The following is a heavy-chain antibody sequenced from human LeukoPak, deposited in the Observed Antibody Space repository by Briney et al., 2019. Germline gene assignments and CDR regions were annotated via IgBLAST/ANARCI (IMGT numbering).Heavy chain of an antibody. V-gene: IGHV3-23*01. CDR3: ARVPKKWELPGGD. CDR1: GFAFGSEA. CDR2: ISPGGGTT. Sequence: GGSLRLSCAVSGFAFGSEAMSWVRQSPARGLEWVASISPGGGTTYYADYVKSRFTISRDNSKNSLYLQMNSLRAEDTAVYYCARVPKKWELPGGDWGQGTLVTVSS. D-gene: IGHD1-26*01. J-gene: IGHJ4*02.